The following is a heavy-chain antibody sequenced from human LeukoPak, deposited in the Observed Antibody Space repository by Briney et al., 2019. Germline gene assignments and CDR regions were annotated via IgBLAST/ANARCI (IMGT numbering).Heavy chain of an antibody. CDR2: IDEDGSEK. V-gene: IGHV3-7*01. CDR3: ARNRGLGY. CDR1: GFTFSSYA. D-gene: IGHD2-15*01. Sequence: PGRSLRLSCAASGFTFSSYAMHWVRQAPGKGLEWVANIDEDGSEKYYVDSVKGRFTISRDNAKNSLYLQMNSLRAEDTAVYYCARNRGLGYWGQGTLVTVSS. J-gene: IGHJ4*02.